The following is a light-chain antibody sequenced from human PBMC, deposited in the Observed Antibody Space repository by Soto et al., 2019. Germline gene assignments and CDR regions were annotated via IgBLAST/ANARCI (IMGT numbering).Light chain of an antibody. Sequence: DIQMTQSPSTLSASVGDRVTITCRASQSISSYLAWYQQRPGKDPKLLIYKASSLDSGVPSRCSGSGSGTEFTLTINSLQPDDFVNYYCQQYNTYSTFGQGTKVEIK. V-gene: IGKV1-5*03. CDR1: QSISSY. CDR3: QQYNTYST. J-gene: IGKJ1*01. CDR2: KAS.